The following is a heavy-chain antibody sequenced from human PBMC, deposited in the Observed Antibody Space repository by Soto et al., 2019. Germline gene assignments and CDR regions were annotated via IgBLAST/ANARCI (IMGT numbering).Heavy chain of an antibody. CDR3: AKGGLLKIMYYFDY. V-gene: IGHV3-30*18. CDR1: GFTFNNYG. CDR2: TSYDGSTT. D-gene: IGHD2-8*01. Sequence: GGSLRLSCAASGFTFNNYGMHWVRQAPGKGLEWVAITSYDGSTTYYADSVKGRFTISRDNSKNTLYLQMNSLRVEETAVYYCAKGGLLKIMYYFDYWGQGTPVTVSS. J-gene: IGHJ4*02.